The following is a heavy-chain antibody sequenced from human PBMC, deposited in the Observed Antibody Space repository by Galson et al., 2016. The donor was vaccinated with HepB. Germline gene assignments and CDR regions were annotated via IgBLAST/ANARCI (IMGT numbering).Heavy chain of an antibody. CDR2: IYPGDSDT. CDR3: ASGKWRDFDC. Sequence: QSGAEVKKPGESVTISCQGSGYNFPSQWIGWVRQMPGKGLEWMGLIYPGDSDTRYSPSFQGQVTISADRSISTTYLQWSSLEASDSAIYYCASGKWRDFDCWGQGTLLTVAS. CDR1: GYNFPSQW. D-gene: IGHD1-26*01. V-gene: IGHV5-51*01. J-gene: IGHJ4*02.